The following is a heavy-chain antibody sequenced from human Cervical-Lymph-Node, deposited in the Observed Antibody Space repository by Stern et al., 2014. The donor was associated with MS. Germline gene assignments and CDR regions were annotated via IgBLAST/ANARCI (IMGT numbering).Heavy chain of an antibody. J-gene: IGHJ4*02. CDR2: VLYTGTT. D-gene: IGHD2-21*01. Sequence: QLQLQESGPGLVKPSETLSLTCTVSGGSISSGNYYWGWIRQPPGKALEWIGSVLYTGTTHPTPSFKGLVVMSRDPSKNHFSLTRSSVTAADTAVYYCARRVVHTAGGDYFDYWGQGILVTVSS. CDR3: ARRVVHTAGGDYFDY. V-gene: IGHV4-39*01. CDR1: GGSISSGNYY.